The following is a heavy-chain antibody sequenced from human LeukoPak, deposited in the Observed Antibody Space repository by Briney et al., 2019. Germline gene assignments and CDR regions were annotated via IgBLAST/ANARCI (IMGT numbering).Heavy chain of an antibody. V-gene: IGHV3-48*03. D-gene: IGHD6-19*01. CDR2: ISSSGSTI. Sequence: GGSLRLSCAASGFTFRSYEMNWFRQAPAKGREGVSYISSSGSTIYYADSAKGRFTISRDNAKNSLYLQMNSLRAEDTAVYYCASSLAVAGFDYWGQGTLVTVSS. J-gene: IGHJ4*02. CDR1: GFTFRSYE. CDR3: ASSLAVAGFDY.